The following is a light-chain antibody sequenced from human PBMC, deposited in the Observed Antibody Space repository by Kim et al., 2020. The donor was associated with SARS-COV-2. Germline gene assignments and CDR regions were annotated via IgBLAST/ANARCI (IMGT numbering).Light chain of an antibody. Sequence: DIQLTQSPSFLSASVGDRVTITCRASQGIGSYLAWYQQNPGKAPKLLIYAASTLQSGVPSRFSGSGSGTEFTLTISSLQPEDFATYYCQQLISYPVTFGGGTKVDIK. CDR3: QQLISYPVT. V-gene: IGKV1-9*01. CDR2: AAS. CDR1: QGIGSY. J-gene: IGKJ4*01.